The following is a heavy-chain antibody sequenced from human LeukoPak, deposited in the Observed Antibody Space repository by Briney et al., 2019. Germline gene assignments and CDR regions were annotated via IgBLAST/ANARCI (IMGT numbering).Heavy chain of an antibody. Sequence: GGSLRLSCAASGFTFSSYWMHWVRHAPGKGLVWVSCINSDGSSTSYADSVKGRLTISRDNAKNTLYLQMNSLRAEDTAVYYCASPGEGKAAVFWGQGTLVTVSS. D-gene: IGHD6-13*01. CDR2: INSDGSST. CDR1: GFTFSSYW. V-gene: IGHV3-74*01. CDR3: ASPGEGKAAVF. J-gene: IGHJ4*02.